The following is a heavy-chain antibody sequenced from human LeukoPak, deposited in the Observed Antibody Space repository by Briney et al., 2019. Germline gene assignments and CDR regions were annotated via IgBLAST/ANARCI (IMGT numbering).Heavy chain of an antibody. J-gene: IGHJ4*02. D-gene: IGHD3-9*01. V-gene: IGHV1-2*02. CDR3: AREYILTAYYGDY. CDR2: INPKSGGA. Sequence: GASVKVSCKASGFTFNAYNIHWVRQATGQGLEWMGWINPKSGGANYAQKFQGRVTMTWDTSISTAYMELSRLRSDDTAVYYCAREYILTAYYGDYWGQGTLVTVSS. CDR1: GFTFNAYN.